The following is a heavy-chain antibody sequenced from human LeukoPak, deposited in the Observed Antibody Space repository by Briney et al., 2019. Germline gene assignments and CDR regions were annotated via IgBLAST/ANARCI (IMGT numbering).Heavy chain of an antibody. V-gene: IGHV3-30*02. CDR1: GFTFSSYW. CDR2: IRYDGSKK. Sequence: PGGSLRLSCAASGFTFSSYWMSWVRQAPGKGLEWVTFIRYDGSKKYYADSVKGRFTISRDNSKNTLYLQMSSLRDEDTAVYYCAKNNDYGGSYWYFDLWGRGTLVTVSS. J-gene: IGHJ2*01. D-gene: IGHD4-23*01. CDR3: AKNNDYGGSYWYFDL.